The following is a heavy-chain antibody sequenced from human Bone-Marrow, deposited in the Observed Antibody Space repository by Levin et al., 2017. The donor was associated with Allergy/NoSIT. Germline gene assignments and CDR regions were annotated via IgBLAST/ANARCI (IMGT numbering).Heavy chain of an antibody. D-gene: IGHD2-15*01. CDR3: VKAGIVVVVAADIAYYFDY. CDR1: GFTFSSYA. CDR2: ISSNGGST. V-gene: IGHV3-64D*06. Sequence: GGSLRLSCSASGFTFSSYAMHWVRQAPGKGLEYVSAISSNGGSTYYADSVKGRFTISRDNSKNTLYLQMSSLRAEDTAVYYCVKAGIVVVVAADIAYYFDYWGQGTLVTVSS. J-gene: IGHJ4*02.